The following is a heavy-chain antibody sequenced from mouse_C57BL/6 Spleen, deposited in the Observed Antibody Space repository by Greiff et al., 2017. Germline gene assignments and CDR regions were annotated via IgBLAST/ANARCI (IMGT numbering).Heavy chain of an antibody. D-gene: IGHD1-1*02. V-gene: IGHV1-52*01. CDR1: GYTFTSYW. CDR2: IDPSDSET. CDR3: ARWKYGPYAMDY. J-gene: IGHJ4*01. Sequence: QVQLQQSGAELVRPGSSVKLSCKASGYTFTSYWMHWVKQRPIQGLEWIGNIDPSDSETHYNQKFKDKATLTVDKSSSTAYMQLSSLTSEDSAVYYCARWKYGPYAMDYWGQGNSVTVSS.